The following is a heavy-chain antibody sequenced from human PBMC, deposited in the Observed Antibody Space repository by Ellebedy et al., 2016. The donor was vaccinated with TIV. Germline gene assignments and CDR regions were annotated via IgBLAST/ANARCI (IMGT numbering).Heavy chain of an antibody. CDR2: IYYSGSN. Sequence: SETLSLXXTVSGGSISSGGYYWSWIRKHPGKGLEWIGSIYYSGSNYCSPSLKSRVTISVDMSKNQFSLKLSSVTAADTAVYYCARGSDYFDYWGQGTLVTVSS. J-gene: IGHJ4*02. CDR3: ARGSDYFDY. CDR1: GGSISSGGYY. V-gene: IGHV4-31*03.